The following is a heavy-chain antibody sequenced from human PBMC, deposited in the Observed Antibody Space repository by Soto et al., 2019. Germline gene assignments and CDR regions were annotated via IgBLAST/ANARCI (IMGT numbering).Heavy chain of an antibody. Sequence: PGGSLRLSCGGSGFTFSSYSINWVRQAPGRGLEWVSYINSRSTNKYYADSVKGRFTLSRDNARNSLYLQMNSLRDEDTAVYYCAATYDSVGFRFDYWGQGTLVTVSS. J-gene: IGHJ4*02. CDR2: INSRSTNK. V-gene: IGHV3-48*02. D-gene: IGHD3-3*01. CDR3: AATYDSVGFRFDY. CDR1: GFTFSSYS.